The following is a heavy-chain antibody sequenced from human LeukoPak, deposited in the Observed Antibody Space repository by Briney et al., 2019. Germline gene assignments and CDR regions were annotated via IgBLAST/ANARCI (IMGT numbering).Heavy chain of an antibody. CDR2: ISGSGGST. Sequence: GGSLRLSCAASEFSVGSNYMTWVRQAPGKGLEWVSAISGSGGSTYYADSVKGRFTISRDNSKNTLYLQMNSLRAEDTAVYYRAKTVAAAYYYYYYMDVWGKGTTVTVSS. D-gene: IGHD6-13*01. CDR1: EFSVGSNY. CDR3: AKTVAAAYYYYYYMDV. J-gene: IGHJ6*03. V-gene: IGHV3-23*01.